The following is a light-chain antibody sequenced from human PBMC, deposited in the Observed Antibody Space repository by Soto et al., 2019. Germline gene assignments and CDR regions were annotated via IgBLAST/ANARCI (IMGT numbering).Light chain of an antibody. V-gene: IGKV3-20*01. CDR2: GAS. CDR3: QQYGSSPWT. J-gene: IGKJ1*01. Sequence: ILLTQSPCTLALSPGERATLSCRAGQSVSSSYLAWYQQKPGQAPRLLIYGASSRATGIPERFSGSGSGTDFTLTVSRLEPEDFAVYYCQQYGSSPWTFGQGTKVDIK. CDR1: QSVSSSY.